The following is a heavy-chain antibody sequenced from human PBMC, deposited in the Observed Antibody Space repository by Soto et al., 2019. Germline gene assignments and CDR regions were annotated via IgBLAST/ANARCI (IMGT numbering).Heavy chain of an antibody. CDR2: ISSSSSTI. V-gene: IGHV3-48*01. J-gene: IGHJ4*02. CDR1: GFTFSSSS. CDR3: ATSAGQFVN. Sequence: GGALRDSCAGSGFTFSSSSIHLFRQAPGKGLEWVSYISSSSSTIYYADSVKGRFTISGDNAKNSLYLQMNSLRADDTAVYYCATSAGQFVNWGRGTLVTVSS.